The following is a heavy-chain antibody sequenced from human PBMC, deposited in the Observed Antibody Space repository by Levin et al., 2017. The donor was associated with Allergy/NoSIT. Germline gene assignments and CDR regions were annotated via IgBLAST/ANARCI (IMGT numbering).Heavy chain of an antibody. Sequence: GESLKISCAASGFTFSSYWMSWVRQAPGKGLEWVANIKQDGSEKYYVDSVKGRFTISRDNAKNSLYLQMNSLRAEDTAVYYCAREIVATIYAAFDIWGQGTMVTVSS. V-gene: IGHV3-7*04. CDR3: AREIVATIYAAFDI. J-gene: IGHJ3*02. CDR1: GFTFSSYW. D-gene: IGHD5-12*01. CDR2: IKQDGSEK.